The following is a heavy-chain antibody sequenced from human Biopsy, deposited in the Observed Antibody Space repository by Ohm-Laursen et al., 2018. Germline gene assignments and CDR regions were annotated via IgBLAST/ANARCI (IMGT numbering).Heavy chain of an antibody. CDR3: ARDAYGDYDTYY. CDR2: IYSSGRA. Sequence: GTLSLTCTVSGGSISDYFWSWIRQPAVKGLVYIGRIYSSGRAFYNPSLKSRFTMSVATSDNQFSLKLSSVTAADTAVYFCARDAYGDYDTYY. CDR1: GGSISDYF. J-gene: IGHJ6*03. V-gene: IGHV4-4*07. D-gene: IGHD4-17*01.